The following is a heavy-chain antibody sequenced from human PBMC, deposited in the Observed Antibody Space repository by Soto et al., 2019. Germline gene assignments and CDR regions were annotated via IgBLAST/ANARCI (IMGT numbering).Heavy chain of an antibody. D-gene: IGHD3-16*01. CDR3: ARSPLGYDYVRQTWREVGDSFDI. J-gene: IGHJ3*02. CDR1: GASLGGFH. V-gene: IGHV4-34*12. CDR2: LIHGGST. Sequence: SETLSLTCAIYGASLGGFHWTWLRQAPSKGLEWIGELIHGGSTNYNPSLKSRVSFSLDTSKNQFSLHLMSVTAADTAVYYCARSPLGYDYVRQTWREVGDSFDIWGRGTMVTVSS.